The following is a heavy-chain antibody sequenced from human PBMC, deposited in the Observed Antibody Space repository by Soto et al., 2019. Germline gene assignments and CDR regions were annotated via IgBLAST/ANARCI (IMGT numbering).Heavy chain of an antibody. Sequence: QVQLQESGPGLVKPSQTLSLTCTVSGGSISSGGDYWSWIRQHPGKGLEWIGYIYYSGSTYYNPSLKSRVTLSVDTSKSHFSLKLSSVTAADTAVYYCVRATPYYYYGMDVWGQGTTVTVSS. J-gene: IGHJ6*02. V-gene: IGHV4-31*03. CDR3: VRATPYYYYGMDV. CDR2: IYYSGST. CDR1: GGSISSGGDY. D-gene: IGHD2-15*01.